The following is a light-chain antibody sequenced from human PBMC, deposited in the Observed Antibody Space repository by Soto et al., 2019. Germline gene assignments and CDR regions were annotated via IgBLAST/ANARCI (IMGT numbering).Light chain of an antibody. CDR3: QQYHNYPRK. CDR2: DAS. Sequence: DIQMTQSPSTLSASVGDRVTITFRASQSIRTWLAWYQHKPGKAPKFLIYDASTVESGVHSRFSGSGSGTEFTLTISALQPDEFATYYGQQYHNYPRKFSQGTRVEIK. CDR1: QSIRTW. J-gene: IGKJ1*01. V-gene: IGKV1-5*01.